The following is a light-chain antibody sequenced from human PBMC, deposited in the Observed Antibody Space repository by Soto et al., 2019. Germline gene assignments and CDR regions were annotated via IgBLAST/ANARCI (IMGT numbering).Light chain of an antibody. J-gene: IGKJ1*01. CDR2: TAS. CDR1: QSIGNW. V-gene: IGKV1-5*03. Sequence: DIQMTQSPSTLSASVGDRVTITCRASQSIGNWLAWYQQKPGKAPNLLIYTASTLESGVPSRFSGSGSGTEFTLTISCLQPDDFAIHYCQQYNRYSRGTFGQGTKVEIK. CDR3: QQYNRYSRGT.